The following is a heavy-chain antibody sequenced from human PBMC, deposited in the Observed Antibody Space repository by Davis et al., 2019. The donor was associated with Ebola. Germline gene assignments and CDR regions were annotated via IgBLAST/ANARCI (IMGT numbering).Heavy chain of an antibody. Sequence: AASVKVSCKASGYTFTSYGISWVRQAPGQGLEWMGGIIPIFGTANYAQKFQGRVTITADKSTSTAYMELSSLRSDDTAVYYCARDQRIAARPPPGYWGQGTLVTVSS. CDR3: ARDQRIAARPPPGY. CDR2: IIPIFGTA. CDR1: GYTFTSYG. V-gene: IGHV1-69*06. D-gene: IGHD6-6*01. J-gene: IGHJ4*02.